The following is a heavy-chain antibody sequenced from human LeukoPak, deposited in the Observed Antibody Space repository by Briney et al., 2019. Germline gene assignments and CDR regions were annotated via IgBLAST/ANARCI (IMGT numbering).Heavy chain of an antibody. Sequence: ASVKVSCKASGYTFTSYDINWVRQATGQGLEWMGWINPNSGNTGYAQKFQGRVTITRNTSISTAYMELSSLRSEDTAVYYCARCNYDSSGYYYEAYYYYYYYMDVWGKGTTVTVSS. D-gene: IGHD3-22*01. CDR1: GYTFTSYD. V-gene: IGHV1-8*03. J-gene: IGHJ6*03. CDR3: ARCNYDSSGYYYEAYYYYYYYMDV. CDR2: INPNSGNT.